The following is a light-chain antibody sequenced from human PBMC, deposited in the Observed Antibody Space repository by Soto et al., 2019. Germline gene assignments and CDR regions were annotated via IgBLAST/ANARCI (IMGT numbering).Light chain of an antibody. CDR1: QDINRW. J-gene: IGKJ1*01. V-gene: IGKV1-5*01. CDR3: QQYNTYPWT. CDR2: DAS. Sequence: DNQMTQSPSTLSASVGDRVTITCRASQDINRWLAWYQQQPGKAPKLLIYDASSLKSGVPSRFSGSGSATEFTLTIDGLQPDDFATYYCQQYNTYPWTFGQGTQVEI.